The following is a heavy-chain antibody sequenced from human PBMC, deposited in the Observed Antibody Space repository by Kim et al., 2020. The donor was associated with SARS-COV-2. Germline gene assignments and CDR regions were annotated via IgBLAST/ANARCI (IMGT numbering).Heavy chain of an antibody. D-gene: IGHD6-19*01. CDR2: NP. V-gene: IGHV1-58*01. J-gene: IGHJ4*02. Sequence: NPNYGQKFQERVTITRDMSTSTAYMELSSLRSEDTAVYYCAADHSSGFNYWGQGTLVTVSS. CDR3: AADHSSGFNY.